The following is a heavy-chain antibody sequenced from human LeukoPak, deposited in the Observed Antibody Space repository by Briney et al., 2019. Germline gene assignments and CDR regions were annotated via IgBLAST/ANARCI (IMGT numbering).Heavy chain of an antibody. CDR2: IYTSGST. CDR1: GGSISSYY. V-gene: IGHV4-4*07. D-gene: IGHD2-15*01. CDR3: ARSPYCSGGSCHYYYGMDV. Sequence: SETLSLTCTVSGGSISSYYWSWIRQPAGKGLEWIGRIYTSGSTNYNPSLKSQVTMSVDTSKNQFSLKLSSVTAADTAVYYCARSPYCSGGSCHYYYGMDVWGQGTTVTVSS. J-gene: IGHJ6*02.